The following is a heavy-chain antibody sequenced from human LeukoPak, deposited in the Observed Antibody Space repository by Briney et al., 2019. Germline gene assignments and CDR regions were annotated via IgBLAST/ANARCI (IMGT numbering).Heavy chain of an antibody. CDR3: ARHATEPDY. CDR1: GFTFSSYG. J-gene: IGHJ4*02. CDR2: IWYDGSYK. V-gene: IGHV3-33*08. Sequence: PGGSLRLSCAASGFTFSSYGMHWVRQAPGKGLEWVAVIWYDGSYKYYADSVRGRFTISRDNSKNTLYLQMNSLRAEDAAMYYCARHATEPDYWGQGTLVTVSS. D-gene: IGHD1-14*01.